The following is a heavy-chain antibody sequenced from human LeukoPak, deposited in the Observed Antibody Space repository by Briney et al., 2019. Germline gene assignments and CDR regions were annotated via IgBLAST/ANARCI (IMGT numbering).Heavy chain of an antibody. D-gene: IGHD3-22*01. V-gene: IGHV3-23*01. CDR2: ISGSGDNT. CDR3: AKGSYYDSSGSFYFDY. Sequence: GGSLRLSCAASGFTFSSYAMSWVRQAPGKGLEWVSGISGSGDNTYYADSVKGRFTISRDNSKNTLYVQVNSLGTEDTAAYYCAKGSYYDSSGSFYFDYWGQGTLVTVSP. J-gene: IGHJ4*02. CDR1: GFTFSSYA.